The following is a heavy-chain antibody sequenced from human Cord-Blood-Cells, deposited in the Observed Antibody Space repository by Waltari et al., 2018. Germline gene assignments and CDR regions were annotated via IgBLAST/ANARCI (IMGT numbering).Heavy chain of an antibody. CDR2: RNPNSGNT. CDR3: ARGLRGSYYAPLGY. J-gene: IGHJ4*02. V-gene: IGHV1-8*03. D-gene: IGHD1-26*01. Sequence: QVQLVQSGAEVKKPGASVKVSCKASGYTFTSYDINWVRQATGQGLEWMGWRNPNSGNTGYAQKFQGRVTITRNTSISTAYMELSSLRSEDTAVYYCARGLRGSYYAPLGYWGQGTLVTVSS. CDR1: GYTFTSYD.